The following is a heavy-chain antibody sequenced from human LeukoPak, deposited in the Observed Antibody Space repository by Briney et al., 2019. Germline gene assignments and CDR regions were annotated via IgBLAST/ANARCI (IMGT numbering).Heavy chain of an antibody. CDR3: GRVPAAGTGPDY. J-gene: IGHJ4*02. Sequence: PSETLSLTCTASGGSVSSTNDYWSWIRQPPGKGLEWVGFFSYNVHSDYNPSLKSRVTISVDTSKNQFSLRLSSVTAADTAIYYCGRVPAAGTGPDYWGQGTLVTVSS. D-gene: IGHD6-13*01. CDR2: FSYNVHS. V-gene: IGHV4-61*01. CDR1: GGSVSSTNDY.